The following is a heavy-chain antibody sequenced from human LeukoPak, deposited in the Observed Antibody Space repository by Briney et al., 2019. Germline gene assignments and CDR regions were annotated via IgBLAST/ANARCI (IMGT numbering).Heavy chain of an antibody. D-gene: IGHD1-1*01. V-gene: IGHV4-59*01. CDR3: ARETVGGLWNRHHDAFDI. Sequence: PSETLFLTCTVSGGSISSYYWSWIRQPPGKGLEWIGYIYYSGSTNYNPSLKSRVTISVDTSKNQFSLKLSSVTAADTAVYYCARETVGGLWNRHHDAFDIWGQGTMVTVSS. CDR1: GGSISSYY. CDR2: IYYSGST. J-gene: IGHJ3*02.